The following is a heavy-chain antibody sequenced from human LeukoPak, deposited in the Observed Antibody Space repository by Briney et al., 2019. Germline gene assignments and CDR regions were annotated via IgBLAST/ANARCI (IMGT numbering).Heavy chain of an antibody. Sequence: SQTLPLTCAVSGGSISSGGYSWSWIRQPPGKGLEWIGYIYHSGSTYYNPSLKSRVTISVDRSENQFSLKLSSVTAADTAVYYCARGYCSSTSCYPTDYWGQGTLVTVSS. CDR1: GGSISSGGYS. D-gene: IGHD2-2*01. CDR2: IYHSGST. V-gene: IGHV4-30-2*01. J-gene: IGHJ4*02. CDR3: ARGYCSSTSCYPTDY.